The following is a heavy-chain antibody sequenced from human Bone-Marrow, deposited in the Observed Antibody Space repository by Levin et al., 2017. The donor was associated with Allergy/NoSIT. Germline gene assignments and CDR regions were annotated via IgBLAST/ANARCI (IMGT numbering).Heavy chain of an antibody. CDR1: GYTFTSYG. Sequence: AASVKVSCKASGYTFTSYGISWVRQAPGQGLEWMGWISAYNGNTNYAQKLQGRVTMTTDTSTSTAYMELRSLRSDDTAVYYCARTTKPNIVVVPAAMWYYYYMDVWGKGTTVTVSS. CDR2: ISAYNGNT. CDR3: ARTTKPNIVVVPAAMWYYYYMDV. J-gene: IGHJ6*03. V-gene: IGHV1-18*01. D-gene: IGHD2-2*01.